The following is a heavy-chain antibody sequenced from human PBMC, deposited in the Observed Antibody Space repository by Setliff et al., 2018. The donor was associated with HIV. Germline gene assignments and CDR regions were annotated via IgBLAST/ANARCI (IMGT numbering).Heavy chain of an antibody. CDR3: ARLPRGPWRWDY. J-gene: IGHJ4*02. CDR1: GGSIGFDC. D-gene: IGHD5-12*01. V-gene: IGHV4-4*09. Sequence: PSETLSLTCTVSGGSIGFDCWSWIRQPPGKGLEWIGYIYSNGITRYNPSLKSRVTISLDTSMIEFSLTLKSVTAADTAIYYCARLPRGPWRWDYWGQGMLVTVSS. CDR2: IYSNGIT.